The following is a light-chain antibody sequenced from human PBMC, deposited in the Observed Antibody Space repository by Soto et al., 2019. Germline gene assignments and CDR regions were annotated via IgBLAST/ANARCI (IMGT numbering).Light chain of an antibody. J-gene: IGKJ2*01. CDR1: TGISDD. CDR2: GAS. V-gene: IGKV1-6*01. Sequence: AIQMTQSPSSLSASAGDSVTITCRASTGISDDLAWYQQQPGKAPKLLIYGASTLESGVPSRFSGSGSGTDFTLTISSMQPEDFATYYCLQDYTYPLTFGQGTKLEI. CDR3: LQDYTYPLT.